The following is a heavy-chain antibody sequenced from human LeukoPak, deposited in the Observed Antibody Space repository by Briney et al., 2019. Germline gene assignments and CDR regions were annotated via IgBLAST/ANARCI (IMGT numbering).Heavy chain of an antibody. CDR1: GFNFSSYA. V-gene: IGHV3-30-3*01. Sequence: GGPLRLSCAASGFNFSSYAMHWVRQAPGKGLEWVAVISYDGSNKYYADSAKGRFTISRDNSKNTLYLQMNSLRAEDTAVYYCASEGRRLAVAGTFDYWGQGTLVTVSS. J-gene: IGHJ4*02. D-gene: IGHD6-19*01. CDR3: ASEGRRLAVAGTFDY. CDR2: ISYDGSNK.